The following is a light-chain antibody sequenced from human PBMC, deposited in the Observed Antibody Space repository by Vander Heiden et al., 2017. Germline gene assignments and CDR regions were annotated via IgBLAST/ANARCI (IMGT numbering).Light chain of an antibody. CDR1: SSNIGSNY. V-gene: IGLV1-47*02. J-gene: IGLJ3*02. Sequence: QSVLTQPPSASGTPGQWVTISCSGSSSNIGSNYVYWYQQLPGTAPKLLIYSNNQRPSGVPDRFSGSKSGTSASLAISGLRSEDEADYYCAAWDESLSGRVFGGGTKLTVL. CDR2: SNN. CDR3: AAWDESLSGRV.